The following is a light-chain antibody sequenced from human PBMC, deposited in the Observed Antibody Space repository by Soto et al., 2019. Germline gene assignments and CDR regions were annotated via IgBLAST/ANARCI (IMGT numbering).Light chain of an antibody. Sequence: EIVLTQSPGTLSLSPGERATLSCRASQFLSSSYVVWYQQKPGQAPRLLIYAASRRATGIPDRFSGSRSATEYTLTISRLEPEDFAVYYCQQQGTFGQGTRLEIK. J-gene: IGKJ2*01. CDR2: AAS. V-gene: IGKV3-20*01. CDR3: QQQGT. CDR1: QFLSSSY.